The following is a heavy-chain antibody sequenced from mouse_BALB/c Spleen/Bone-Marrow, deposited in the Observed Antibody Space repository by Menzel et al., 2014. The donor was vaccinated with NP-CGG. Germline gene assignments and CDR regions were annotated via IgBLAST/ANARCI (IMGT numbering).Heavy chain of an antibody. Sequence: VMLVESGPGLVAPSQSLSITCTVSGFSLTSYDISWIRQPPGKGLEWLGVIWTGGGTNYNSAFMSRLSISKDNSKSXVFLKMNSLQTDDTAIYYCVREKGFAYWGQGTLVTVSA. CDR2: IWTGGGT. CDR3: VREKGFAY. J-gene: IGHJ3*01. V-gene: IGHV2-9-2*01. CDR1: GFSLTSYD.